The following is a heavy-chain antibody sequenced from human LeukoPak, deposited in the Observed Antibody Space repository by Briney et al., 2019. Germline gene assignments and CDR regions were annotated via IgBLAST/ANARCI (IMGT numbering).Heavy chain of an antibody. CDR3: ASHDDSGWFDP. CDR1: GYTFTSYG. J-gene: IGHJ5*02. D-gene: IGHD3-3*01. CDR2: ISAYNGNT. V-gene: IGHV1-18*01. Sequence: GASVKVSCKASGYTFTSYGISWVRQAPGQGLEWMGWISAYNGNTNYAQKLQGRVTMTTDTSTSTAYMELSSLRSEDTAVYYCASHDDSGWFDPWGQGTLVTVSS.